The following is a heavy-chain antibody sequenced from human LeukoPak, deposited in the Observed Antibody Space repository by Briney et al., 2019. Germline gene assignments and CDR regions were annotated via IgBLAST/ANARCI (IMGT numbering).Heavy chain of an antibody. Sequence: PGRSLRLSCAASGFTFSSYGMHWVRQAPGKGLEWVAVIWYDGSNKYYADSVKGRFTISRDNSKNMLYLQMNGLRAEDTAVYYCARVEGYCSGGSCYSGNAFDIWGQGTMVTVSS. V-gene: IGHV3-33*01. CDR3: ARVEGYCSGGSCYSGNAFDI. D-gene: IGHD2-15*01. CDR1: GFTFSSYG. CDR2: IWYDGSNK. J-gene: IGHJ3*02.